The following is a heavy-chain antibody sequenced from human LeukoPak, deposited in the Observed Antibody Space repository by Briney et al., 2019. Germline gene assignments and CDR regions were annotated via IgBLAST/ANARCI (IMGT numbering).Heavy chain of an antibody. Sequence: PGGSLRLSCAASGFTFSSYAMSWVRQAPGKGLVWVSRINSDGSSTSYADSVKGRFTISRDNAKNTLYLQMNSLRAEDTAVYYCARFGPYYDFWSGYYAEDYWGQGTLVTVSS. J-gene: IGHJ4*02. CDR1: GFTFSSYA. V-gene: IGHV3-74*01. D-gene: IGHD3-3*01. CDR3: ARFGPYYDFWSGYYAEDY. CDR2: INSDGSST.